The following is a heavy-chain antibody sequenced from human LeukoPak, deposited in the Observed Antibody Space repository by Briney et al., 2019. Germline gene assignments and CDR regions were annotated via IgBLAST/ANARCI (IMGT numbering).Heavy chain of an antibody. CDR2: SYTSGST. CDR3: ARDDWYLEMDV. Sequence: SETLSLTCTVSGGSISSGSYYWSWIRQPAGKGLEWIGRSYTSGSTNYNPSLKSRITISVDTSKNQFSLKLSSVTAADTAVYYCARDDWYLEMDVWGKGTTVTISS. J-gene: IGHJ6*04. D-gene: IGHD3-9*01. V-gene: IGHV4-61*02. CDR1: GGSISSGSYY.